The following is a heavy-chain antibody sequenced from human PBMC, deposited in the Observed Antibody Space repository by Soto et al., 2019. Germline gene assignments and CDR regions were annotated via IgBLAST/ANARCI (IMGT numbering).Heavy chain of an antibody. D-gene: IGHD3-9*01. V-gene: IGHV1-69*06. CDR2: IIPIYASP. CDR3: AVAVTGSRSPLAH. Sequence: ASVKVSCKASGGTFSSNSISWVRQAPGQGLEWMGGIIPIYASPNYAQTFQGRVTVTADKATSTAYLELSRLKFADSAIYYCAVAVTGSRSPLAHWGQGTLVTVSS. J-gene: IGHJ4*02. CDR1: GGTFSSNS.